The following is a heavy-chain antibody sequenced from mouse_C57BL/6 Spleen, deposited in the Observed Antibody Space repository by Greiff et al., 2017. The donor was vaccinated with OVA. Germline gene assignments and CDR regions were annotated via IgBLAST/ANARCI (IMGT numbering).Heavy chain of an antibody. CDR1: GYTFTSYW. CDR2: LYPGSGSP. Sequence: QVQLQQPGAELVKPGASVKMSCKASGYTFTSYWITWVKQRPGQGLEWIGDLYPGSGSPNYNEKFKSKATLTVDTSSSTAYMQLSSLTSEDSAVYYCARPTYYGSSYDYWGQGTTLTVSS. J-gene: IGHJ2*01. CDR3: ARPTYYGSSYDY. V-gene: IGHV1-55*01. D-gene: IGHD1-1*01.